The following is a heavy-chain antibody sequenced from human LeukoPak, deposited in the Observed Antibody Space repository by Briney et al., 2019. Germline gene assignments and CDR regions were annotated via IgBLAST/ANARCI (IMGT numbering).Heavy chain of an antibody. J-gene: IGHJ5*02. D-gene: IGHD3-10*01. V-gene: IGHV4-59*01. Sequence: SETLSLTCTVSGGSISTYYWSWIRQPPGKGLEWIGYIYYSGTTNYNPSLKSRVTISIDTSKNQFSLKLSSVTAADTAVFYCARGGDYYGSGTYYAFDPWGQGTLVTVSS. CDR1: GGSISTYY. CDR3: ARGGDYYGSGTYYAFDP. CDR2: IYYSGTT.